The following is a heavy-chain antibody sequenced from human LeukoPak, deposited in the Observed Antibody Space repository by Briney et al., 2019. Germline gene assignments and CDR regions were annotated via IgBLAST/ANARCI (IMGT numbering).Heavy chain of an antibody. CDR1: GFTFSNAW. D-gene: IGHD4-17*01. CDR3: TTDEMLFYGDYVDY. V-gene: IGHV3-15*01. Sequence: RGSLRLSCAASGFTFSNAWMSWVRQAPGKGLEWVGRIKSKTDGGTTDYAAPVKGRFTISRDDSKNTLYPQMNSLKTEDTAVYYCTTDEMLFYGDYVDYWGQGTLVTVSS. J-gene: IGHJ4*02. CDR2: IKSKTDGGTT.